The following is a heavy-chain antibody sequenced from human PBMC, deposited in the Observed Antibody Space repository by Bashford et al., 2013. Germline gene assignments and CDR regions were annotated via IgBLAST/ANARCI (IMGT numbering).Heavy chain of an antibody. CDR3: ATDLGNDYGDFRGAFDI. CDR2: IIPIFGTA. CDR1: GGTFSSYA. D-gene: IGHD4-17*01. V-gene: IGHV1-69*06. J-gene: IGHJ3*02. Sequence: SVKVSCKASGGTFSSYAISWVRQAPGQGLEWMGGIIPIFGTANYAQKFQGRVTITADKSTSTAYMELSSLRSEDTAVYYCATDLGNDYGDFRGAFDIWGQGTMVTVSS.